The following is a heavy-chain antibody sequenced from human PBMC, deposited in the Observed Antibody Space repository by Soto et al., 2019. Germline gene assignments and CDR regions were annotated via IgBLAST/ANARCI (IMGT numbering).Heavy chain of an antibody. CDR3: AHRADLNGNWNGAYFDF. CDR2: IYYSGST. D-gene: IGHD1-1*01. V-gene: IGHV4-59*01. CDR1: GGSISTFL. Sequence: SETLSLTCTVTGGSISTFLWNWIRQPPGKGLEWIGSIYYSGSTNYNPSLNSRVTISVDTSNNLVFLTMTNMDPGDTATYYCAHRADLNGNWNGAYFDFWGQGALVTVS. J-gene: IGHJ4*02.